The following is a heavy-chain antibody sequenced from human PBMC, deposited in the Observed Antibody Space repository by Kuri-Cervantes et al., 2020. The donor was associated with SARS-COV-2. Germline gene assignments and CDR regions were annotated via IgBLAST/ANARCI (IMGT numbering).Heavy chain of an antibody. D-gene: IGHD6-19*01. J-gene: IGHJ4*02. CDR2: IKQDGSEK. V-gene: IGHV3-7*02. Sequence: GGSLRLSCAASGFTFSSYWMSWVRQAPGKGLEWVANIKQDGSEKHYVDSAKGRFTISRDNAKNSLYLQMSSLRAEDTAVYYCARGRQWLALYYFDYWGQGTLVTVSS. CDR3: ARGRQWLALYYFDY. CDR1: GFTFSSYW.